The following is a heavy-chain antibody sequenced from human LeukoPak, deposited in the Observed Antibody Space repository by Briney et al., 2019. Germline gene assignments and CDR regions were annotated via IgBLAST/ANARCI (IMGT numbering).Heavy chain of an antibody. J-gene: IGHJ4*02. CDR3: AKVLSGGQDY. Sequence: GGSLRLSCAASGFTFGGYAMSWVRQAPGKGLEWVSTIGGGGENTYYADSAKGRFTNSRDNSKNTVYLQMNSLRAEDTAVYYCAKVLSGGQDYWGQGTLVTVFS. V-gene: IGHV3-23*01. CDR1: GFTFGGYA. CDR2: IGGGGENT. D-gene: IGHD7-27*01.